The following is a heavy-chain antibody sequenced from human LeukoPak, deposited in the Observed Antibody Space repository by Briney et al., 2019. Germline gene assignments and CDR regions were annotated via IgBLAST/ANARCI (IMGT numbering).Heavy chain of an antibody. CDR1: GFTFSSYS. J-gene: IGHJ4*02. Sequence: GGSLRLSCAASGFTFSSYSMNWVRQAPGKGLEWVSSISSSSSYIYYADSVKGRFTISRDNAKNSLYLQMNSLRAEDTAVYYCARDLGLMVRGVPGYRGQGTLVTVSS. CDR2: ISSSSSYI. V-gene: IGHV3-21*01. CDR3: ARDLGLMVRGVPGY. D-gene: IGHD3-10*01.